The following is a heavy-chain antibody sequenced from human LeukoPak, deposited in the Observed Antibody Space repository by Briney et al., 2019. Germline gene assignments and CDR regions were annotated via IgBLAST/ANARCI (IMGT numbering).Heavy chain of an antibody. J-gene: IGHJ5*02. V-gene: IGHV3-15*01. CDR1: GFTFSNAW. CDR3: TTDRLYCSSTSCYNRGANWFDP. D-gene: IGHD2-2*02. CDR2: IKSKTDGGTT. Sequence: GGSLGLSCAASGFTFSNAWMSWVRQAPGKGLEWVGRIKSKTDGGTTDYAAPVKGRFTISRDDSKNTLYLQMNSLKTEDTAVYYCTTDRLYCSSTSCYNRGANWFDPWGQGTLVTVSS.